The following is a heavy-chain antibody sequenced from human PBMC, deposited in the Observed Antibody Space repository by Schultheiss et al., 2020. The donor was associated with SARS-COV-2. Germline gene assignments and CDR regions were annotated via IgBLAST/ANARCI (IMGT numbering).Heavy chain of an antibody. CDR2: INPSGGST. D-gene: IGHD5-18*01. V-gene: IGHV1-46*01. CDR3: ARTGERGYSYGYLLDY. CDR1: GGTFSSYA. J-gene: IGHJ4*02. Sequence: ASVKVSCKASGGTFSSYAISWVRQAPGQGLEWMGIINPSGGSTSYAQKFQGRVTMTRDTSTSTVYMELSSLRSEDTAVYYCARTGERGYSYGYLLDYWGQGTLVTVSS.